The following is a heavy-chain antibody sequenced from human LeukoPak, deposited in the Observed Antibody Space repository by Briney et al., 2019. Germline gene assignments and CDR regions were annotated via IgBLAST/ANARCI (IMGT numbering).Heavy chain of an antibody. CDR2: MYTSGST. CDR1: GGSISSYY. D-gene: IGHD6-19*01. V-gene: IGHV4-4*07. J-gene: IGHJ4*02. CDR3: AGGVGSSGWFDY. Sequence: SETLSLTCSVSGGSISSYYWSWLRQTAGKGLEWIGRMYTSGSTNYNPSLKSRVTMSVDTSKNQFSLKLSSVTAADTAVYYCAGGVGSSGWFDYWGQGTLVTVSS.